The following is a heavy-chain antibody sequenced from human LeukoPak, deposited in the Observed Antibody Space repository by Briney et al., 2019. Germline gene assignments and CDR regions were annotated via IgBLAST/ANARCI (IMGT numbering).Heavy chain of an antibody. CDR2: IIPILGIA. CDR1: GGTFSSYA. J-gene: IGHJ4*02. V-gene: IGHV1-69*04. CDR3: ARGAGGYYYNDY. Sequence: SVKVSCKASGGTFSSYAISWVRQAPGQGLEWMGRIIPILGIANYAQKFQGRVTITADKSTSTAYMELSSLRSEDTAVNYCARGAGGYYYNDYWGQGTLVTVSS. D-gene: IGHD3-22*01.